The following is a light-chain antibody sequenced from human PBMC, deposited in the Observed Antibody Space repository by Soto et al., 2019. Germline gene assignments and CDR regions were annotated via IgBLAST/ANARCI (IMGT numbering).Light chain of an antibody. CDR3: AVWDGSLNGVV. CDR2: YDD. CDR1: SSNVGTNA. J-gene: IGLJ3*02. Sequence: QSVLTQPPSVSGAPRQRVTISCSGSSSNVGTNAVNWYQQLPGKAPKLLIYYDDLLPSGVSDRFSGSKSGTSASLAISGLQAEDEADYYCAVWDGSLNGVVFGGGTKLTVL. V-gene: IGLV1-36*01.